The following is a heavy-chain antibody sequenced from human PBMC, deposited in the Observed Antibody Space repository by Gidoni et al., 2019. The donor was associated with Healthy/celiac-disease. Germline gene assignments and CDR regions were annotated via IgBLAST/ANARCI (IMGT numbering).Heavy chain of an antibody. CDR1: GFTFSNAW. Sequence: EVQLVESGGGLVKPGGSLRLSCAASGFTFSNAWMSWVSQAPGKGLEWVGRIKSKTDGGTTDYAAPVKGRFTISRDDSKNTLYLQMNSLKTEDTAGYYCQLLLTGYYLSRGVTDPWGQGTLVTVSS. V-gene: IGHV3-15*01. CDR3: QLLLTGYYLSRGVTDP. D-gene: IGHD3-9*01. CDR2: IKSKTDGGTT. J-gene: IGHJ5*02.